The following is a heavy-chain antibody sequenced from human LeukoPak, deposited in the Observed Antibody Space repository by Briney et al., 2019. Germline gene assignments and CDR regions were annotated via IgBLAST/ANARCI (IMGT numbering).Heavy chain of an antibody. Sequence: GGSLRLSCAASGFTFSSYAMHWVRQAPGKGLEWVSYIGSSGSTIYYADSVKGRFTISRDNAKNSLYLQMNSLRAEDTAVYYCARLSREIVVVTDYYYYYMDVWGKGTTVTVSS. CDR3: ARLSREIVVVTDYYYYYMDV. CDR1: GFTFSSYA. V-gene: IGHV3-48*04. J-gene: IGHJ6*03. D-gene: IGHD3-22*01. CDR2: IGSSGSTI.